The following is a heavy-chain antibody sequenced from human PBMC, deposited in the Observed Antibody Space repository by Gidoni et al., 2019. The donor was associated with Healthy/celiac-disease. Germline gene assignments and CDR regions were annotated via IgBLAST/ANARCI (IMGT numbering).Heavy chain of an antibody. CDR3: AKDLSGYSSSKFGYYFDY. J-gene: IGHJ4*02. CDR2: ISGSGGST. V-gene: IGHV3-23*01. Sequence: EVQLLESGGGLVQPGGSLRLPCAASDFTFSSYAMSWVRQAPGKGLEWVSAISGSGGSTYYADSVKGRFTISRDNSKNTLYLQRNSLRAEDTAVYYCAKDLSGYSSSKFGYYFDYWGQGTLVTVSS. D-gene: IGHD6-13*01. CDR1: DFTFSSYA.